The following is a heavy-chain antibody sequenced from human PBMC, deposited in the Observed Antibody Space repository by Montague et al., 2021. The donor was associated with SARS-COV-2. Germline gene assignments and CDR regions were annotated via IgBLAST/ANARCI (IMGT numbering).Heavy chain of an antibody. Sequence: SLRLSCAASGFTFSSYAMHWFRQAPGKGLEWVAVISYDGSNKYYADSAKGRFTISRDNSKNTLYLQMNSLRAEDTAVYYCARGGGSYLYYFDYWGQGTLVTVSS. D-gene: IGHD1-26*01. CDR3: ARGGGSYLYYFDY. CDR2: ISYDGSNK. J-gene: IGHJ4*02. V-gene: IGHV3-30*04. CDR1: GFTFSSYA.